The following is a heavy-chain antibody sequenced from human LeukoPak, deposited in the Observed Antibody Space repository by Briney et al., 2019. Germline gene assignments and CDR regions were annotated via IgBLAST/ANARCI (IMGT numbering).Heavy chain of an antibody. V-gene: IGHV4-34*01. D-gene: IGHD3-22*01. CDR3: ARARYYESSGYSDYMDV. Sequence: PSETLSLTCAVYGGSFSGYYWSWIRQPPGKGLEWIGEINHSGSTNYNPSLKSRVTISVDTSKNQFSLKLSSVTAADTAVYYCARARYYESSGYSDYMDVWGKGTTVTVSS. J-gene: IGHJ6*03. CDR2: INHSGST. CDR1: GGSFSGYY.